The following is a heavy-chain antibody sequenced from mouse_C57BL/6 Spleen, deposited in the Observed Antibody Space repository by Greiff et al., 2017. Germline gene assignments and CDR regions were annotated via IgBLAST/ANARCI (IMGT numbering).Heavy chain of an antibody. Sequence: QVQLQQSGAELVQPGASVKLSCKASGYTFTSYWMHWVKQRPGRGLEWIGRIDPNSGGTKYNEKFKSKATLTGDKPSSTAYMQLSSLTSEDSAVYDCAREGDYGSPHYYAMDYWGQGTSVTVSS. J-gene: IGHJ4*01. CDR3: AREGDYGSPHYYAMDY. CDR1: GYTFTSYW. CDR2: IDPNSGGT. V-gene: IGHV1-72*01. D-gene: IGHD1-1*01.